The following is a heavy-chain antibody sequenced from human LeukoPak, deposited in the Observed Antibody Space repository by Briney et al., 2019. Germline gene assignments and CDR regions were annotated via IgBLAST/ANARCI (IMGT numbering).Heavy chain of an antibody. V-gene: IGHV4-59*12. CDR2: IYYSGST. D-gene: IGHD4-17*01. CDR3: ARAINTVTTKSTYFDY. Sequence: SETLSLTCTVSGGSISSYYWSWIRQPPGKGLEWIGYIYYSGSTNYNPSLKSRVTISVDTSKNQFSLKLSSVTAADTAVYYCARAINTVTTKSTYFDYWGQGTLVTVSS. J-gene: IGHJ4*02. CDR1: GGSISSYY.